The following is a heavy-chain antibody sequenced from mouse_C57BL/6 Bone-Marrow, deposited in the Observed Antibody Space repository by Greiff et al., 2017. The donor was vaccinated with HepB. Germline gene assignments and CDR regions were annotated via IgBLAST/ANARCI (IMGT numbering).Heavy chain of an antibody. CDR2: INPSNGGT. D-gene: IGHD2-1*01. CDR3: ARWRVYYGNYVDYAMDY. J-gene: IGHJ4*01. V-gene: IGHV1-53*01. CDR1: GYTFTSYW. Sequence: QVQLQQPGTELVKPGASVKLSCKASGYTFTSYWMHWVKQRPGQGLEWIGNINPSNGGTNYNEKFKSKATLTVDKSSSTAYMQLSSLTSEDSAVYYCARWRVYYGNYVDYAMDYWGQGTSVTVSS.